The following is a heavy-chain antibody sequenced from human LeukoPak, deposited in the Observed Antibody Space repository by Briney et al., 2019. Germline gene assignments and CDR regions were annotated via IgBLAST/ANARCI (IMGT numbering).Heavy chain of an antibody. CDR2: IYNSGKT. D-gene: IGHD5-18*01. CDR1: GASISAYY. CDR3: ARDVDTYYYYGMDV. V-gene: IGHV4-4*07. Sequence: PSETLSLTCTVSGASISAYYWSWIRQPAGKGLQWIGGIYNSGKTNYNPSLKSRVIMSVETSKNQFSLRLSSVTAADTAVYYCARDVDTYYYYGMDVWGQGTTVTVSS. J-gene: IGHJ6*02.